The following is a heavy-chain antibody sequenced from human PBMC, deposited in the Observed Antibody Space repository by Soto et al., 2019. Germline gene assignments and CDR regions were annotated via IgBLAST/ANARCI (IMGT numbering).Heavy chain of an antibody. CDR1: GYTFISHS. CDR2: ISSYNGNT. Sequence: QIQLVQSGAEVKKPGASVKVSCKASGYTFISHSITWVRQAPGQGLEWMGWISSYNGNTNYAQKLQGRVTMTTDTSTSTAYMELRSLRSDDTAVYYCASDRGLLDPYNWFDPWGQGTPVTVSS. CDR3: ASDRGLLDPYNWFDP. V-gene: IGHV1-18*01. J-gene: IGHJ5*02. D-gene: IGHD1-1*01.